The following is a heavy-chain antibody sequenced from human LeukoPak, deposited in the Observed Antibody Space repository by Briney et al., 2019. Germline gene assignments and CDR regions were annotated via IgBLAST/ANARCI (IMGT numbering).Heavy chain of an antibody. V-gene: IGHV3-9*01. CDR2: ISWNSGSI. Sequence: PGGSLRLSCAASGFTFDDYAMHWVRQAPGKGLEWVSGISWNSGSIGYADSVRGRFTISRDNAKNSLYLQMSSLRAEDTALYYCAKDRHGYFDYWGQGTLVTVSS. CDR3: AKDRHGYFDY. CDR1: GFTFDDYA. J-gene: IGHJ4*02.